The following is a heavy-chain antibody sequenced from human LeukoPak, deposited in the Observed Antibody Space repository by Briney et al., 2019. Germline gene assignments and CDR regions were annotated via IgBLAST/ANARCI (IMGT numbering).Heavy chain of an antibody. CDR1: GYTFTSYD. CDR2: MNPNSGNT. J-gene: IGHJ6*02. Sequence: GASVKVSCKASGYTFTSYDINWVRQATGQGLEWMGWMNPNSGNTGYAQKFQGRVTMTRNTSISTAYMELSSLRSEDTAVYYCARGSEDIVIMVYEPPWSGMDVWGQGTTVTVSS. V-gene: IGHV1-8*01. CDR3: ARGSEDIVIMVYEPPWSGMDV. D-gene: IGHD2-8*01.